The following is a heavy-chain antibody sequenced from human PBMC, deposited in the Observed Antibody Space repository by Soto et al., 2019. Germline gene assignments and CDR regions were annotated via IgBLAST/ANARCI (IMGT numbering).Heavy chain of an antibody. J-gene: IGHJ6*03. CDR2: ISYDGSNK. D-gene: IGHD3-10*01. CDR3: AKDRDYYGSGEYYYMDV. V-gene: IGHV3-30*18. CDR1: GFTFSSYG. Sequence: GGSLRLSCAASGFTFSSYGMHWVRQAPGKGLEWVAVISYDGSNKYYADSVKGRFTISRDNSKNTLYLQMNSLRAEDTAVYYCAKDRDYYGSGEYYYMDVWGKGTTVTVSS.